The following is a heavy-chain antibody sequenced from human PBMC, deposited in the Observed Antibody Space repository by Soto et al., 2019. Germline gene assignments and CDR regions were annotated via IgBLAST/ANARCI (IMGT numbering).Heavy chain of an antibody. CDR2: ISSSSSYI. CDR3: ARDLRGGSGSSPDYYYYGMDV. CDR1: GFTFSSYS. D-gene: IGHD3-10*01. J-gene: IGHJ6*02. V-gene: IGHV3-21*01. Sequence: EVQLVESGGGLVKPGGSLRLSCAASGFTFSSYSMNWVRQAPGKGLEWVSSISSSSSYIYYADSVKGRFTISRDNAKTSLYLQMNSLRAEDTAVYYCARDLRGGSGSSPDYYYYGMDVWGQGTTVTVSS.